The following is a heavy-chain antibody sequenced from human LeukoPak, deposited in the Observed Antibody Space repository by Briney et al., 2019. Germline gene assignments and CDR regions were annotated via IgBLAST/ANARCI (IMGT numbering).Heavy chain of an antibody. CDR3: AKDSGLGGFDY. CDR2: ISYDGSNK. V-gene: IGHV3-30*18. J-gene: IGHJ4*02. D-gene: IGHD3-10*01. Sequence: PGGSLRLSCAASGFTFSSYGMHWVRQAPGKGLEWVAVISYDGSNKYYADSVKGRFTISRDNSKNTLYLQMNSLRAEDTAVYYCAKDSGLGGFDYWGQGTLVTVSS. CDR1: GFTFSSYG.